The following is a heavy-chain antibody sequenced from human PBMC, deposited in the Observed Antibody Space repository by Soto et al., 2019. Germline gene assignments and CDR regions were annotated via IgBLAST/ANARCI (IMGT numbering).Heavy chain of an antibody. Sequence: GESLKISCDGSGYSFTNYWIGWVRQMPGKGLEWMGMIYPGDSNARYSPSFQGQVTISVDKSISTAYLRWSSLKASDTAMYYCARLAGGNYYYGMDVWGQGTTVTVSS. V-gene: IGHV5-51*01. CDR3: ARLAGGNYYYGMDV. CDR2: IYPGDSNA. CDR1: GYSFTNYW. D-gene: IGHD3-16*01. J-gene: IGHJ6*02.